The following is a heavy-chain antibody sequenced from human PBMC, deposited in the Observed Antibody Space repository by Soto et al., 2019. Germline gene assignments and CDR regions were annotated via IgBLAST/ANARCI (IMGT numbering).Heavy chain of an antibody. D-gene: IGHD2-2*01. CDR3: PIGGVSFTGPAGY. Sequence: QVQLQESGPGLVKPSQTLSLTCAVSGGSINSGGFYWHWIRQHPENVLAWIGYIVPSGSTRYNPSLKCRATMSADTSQNQISLRSTSVTAADTAVYYCPIGGVSFTGPAGYWGQGTRVTVSS. CDR2: IVPSGST. V-gene: IGHV4-31*11. J-gene: IGHJ4*02. CDR1: GGSINSGGFY.